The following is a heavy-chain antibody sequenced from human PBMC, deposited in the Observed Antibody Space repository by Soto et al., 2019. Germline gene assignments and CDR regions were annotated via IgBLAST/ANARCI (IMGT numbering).Heavy chain of an antibody. D-gene: IGHD1-26*01. V-gene: IGHV2-5*02. CDR1: GFSLSTSEVG. CDR3: AQKWGRRAGMDV. CDR2: MYWDGDK. J-gene: IGHJ6*02. Sequence: QITLKESGPTLVNPTQTLTLTCIFSGFSLSTSEVGVAWIRQSPGKALEWLALMYWDGDKRYSPFLKSRLTITKDTSKSQVGRTITNMDPVDTGTYYCAQKWGRRAGMDVWGQGPTFTVSS.